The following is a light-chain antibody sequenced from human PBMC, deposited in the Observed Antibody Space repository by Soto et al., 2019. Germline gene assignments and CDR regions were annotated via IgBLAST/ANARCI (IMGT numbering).Light chain of an antibody. CDR2: AAS. J-gene: IGKJ1*01. CDR1: QIVTSN. CDR3: QQYNNWPPIT. V-gene: IGKV3-15*01. Sequence: DIVFTQSPGTLSLSPVERATLSCRASQIVTSNYLAWYQQKPGQAPRILIFAASSRATGIPARFSGSGSGTEFTLTISSLQSEDFAVYYCQQYNNWPPITFGQGTKVDIK.